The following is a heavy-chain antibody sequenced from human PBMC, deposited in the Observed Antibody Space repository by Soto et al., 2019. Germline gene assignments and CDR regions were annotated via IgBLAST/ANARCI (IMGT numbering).Heavy chain of an antibody. CDR1: GDSITSGDYY. V-gene: IGHV4-31*03. Sequence: QVLLQESGPRLMKPSQTLSLTCTVSGDSITSGDYYWSWIRLHPGRGLEWIGHIYYTGSTYYNPSPEXRXIXXVATSKNQFSLRLSSVSAADTAVYYCARGNFGYDYWGRGTQVTVSS. D-gene: IGHD3-3*01. CDR3: ARGNFGYDY. CDR2: IYYTGST. J-gene: IGHJ4*02.